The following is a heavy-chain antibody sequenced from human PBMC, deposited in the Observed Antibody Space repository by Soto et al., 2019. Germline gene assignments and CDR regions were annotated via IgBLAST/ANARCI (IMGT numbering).Heavy chain of an antibody. D-gene: IGHD5-18*01. CDR3: ARDVGYGLIDY. J-gene: IGHJ4*02. CDR2: ITAYNGNT. CDR1: GYTFTSYG. Sequence: QVQLVQSGAEVKKPGASVKVSCKASGYTFTSYGISWGRQAPGQGLERMGWITAYNGNTNYAQKLHGRVTMTTDTATSTAYMALRSLRFDETAVYYCARDVGYGLIDYWGQGTLVTVSS. V-gene: IGHV1-18*01.